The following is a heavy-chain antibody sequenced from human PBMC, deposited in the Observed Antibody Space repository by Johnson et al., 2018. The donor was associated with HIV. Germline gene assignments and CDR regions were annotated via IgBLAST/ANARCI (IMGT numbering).Heavy chain of an antibody. CDR3: ARRTLGGYCPKGICPINAFDL. D-gene: IGHD2-8*01. CDR2: IGTEAADYAT. Sequence: VQLVESGGDLVQPGGSLKLSCAASGFPFSGSAMHWVRQTPGNGLEWVGHIGTEAADYATSYVASVKGRFIVSSDTSENTAYLQMNSLKIEDTAVYYCARRTLGGYCPKGICPINAFDLWGQGTMVTVAS. V-gene: IGHV3-73*02. CDR1: GFPFSGSA. J-gene: IGHJ3*01.